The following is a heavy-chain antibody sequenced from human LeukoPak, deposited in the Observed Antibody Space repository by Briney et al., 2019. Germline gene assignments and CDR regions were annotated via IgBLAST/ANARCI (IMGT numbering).Heavy chain of an antibody. Sequence: SETLSLTCTVSGVSISSYYWSWIRQPPGKGLEYIGYIYYSGNTNYNPSLKSRVTISVDTSKNQFSLKLSSVTAADTAVYYCARHGRAALVGFDYWGQGTLVTVSS. J-gene: IGHJ4*02. D-gene: IGHD5-18*01. CDR2: IYYSGNT. CDR1: GVSISSYY. CDR3: ARHGRAALVGFDY. V-gene: IGHV4-59*01.